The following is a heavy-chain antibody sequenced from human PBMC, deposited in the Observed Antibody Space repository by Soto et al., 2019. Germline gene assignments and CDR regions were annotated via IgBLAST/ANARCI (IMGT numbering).Heavy chain of an antibody. CDR1: GLMFGDYW. CDR2: INQDGREK. CDR3: ASSRSCSGGSCYSSIDY. J-gene: IGHJ4*02. V-gene: IGHV3-7*01. Sequence: PGGSLRLSCAASGLMFGDYWVSWVRQAPGKGLEWVANINQDGREKNYVDSVKGRFTISRDNAENSLYLHMNSLRAEDTAMYYCASSRSCSGGSCYSSIDYWGQGTLVTVSS. D-gene: IGHD2-15*01.